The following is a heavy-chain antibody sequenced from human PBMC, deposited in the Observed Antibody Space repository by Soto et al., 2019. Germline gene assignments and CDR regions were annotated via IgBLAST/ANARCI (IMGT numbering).Heavy chain of an antibody. D-gene: IGHD3-3*01. V-gene: IGHV4-39*01. CDR3: ARLYYDFWSGYLGYFDY. CDR1: GGSISSSSYY. J-gene: IGHJ4*02. Sequence: QLQLQESGPGLVKPSETLSLTCTVSGGSISSSSYYWGWIRQPPGKGLEWIGSIYYSVRTYYNPSLKSRVPISVDTSKTQFSLKLSSVTAADTAVYYCARLYYDFWSGYLGYFDYWGQGTLVTVSS. CDR2: IYYSVRT.